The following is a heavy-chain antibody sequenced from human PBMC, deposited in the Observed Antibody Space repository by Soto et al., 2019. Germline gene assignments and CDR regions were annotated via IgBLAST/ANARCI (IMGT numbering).Heavy chain of an antibody. J-gene: IGHJ4*02. D-gene: IGHD6-19*01. V-gene: IGHV4-34*01. CDR2: INHSGST. CDR1: GGSFSGYY. Sequence: SETLSLTCAVYGGSFSGYYWSWIRQPPGKGLEWIGEINHSGSTNYNPSLKSRVTISVDTSKNQFSLKLSSVTAADTAVYYCARLIAVAGTDYWGQGTLVTVSS. CDR3: ARLIAVAGTDY.